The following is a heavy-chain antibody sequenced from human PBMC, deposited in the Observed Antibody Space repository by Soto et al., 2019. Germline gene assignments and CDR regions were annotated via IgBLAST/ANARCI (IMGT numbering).Heavy chain of an antibody. Sequence: RGESLKISCKGSGYSFTSYWIGWVRQMPGKGLEWMGIIYPGDSDTRYSPSFQGQVTISADKSINTAYLQWSSVKASDTAMYYCARHHSTMAHDDWGQGTPVTAPS. D-gene: IGHD2-8*01. V-gene: IGHV5-51*01. CDR2: IYPGDSDT. CDR3: ARHHSTMAHDD. CDR1: GYSFTSYW. J-gene: IGHJ4*02.